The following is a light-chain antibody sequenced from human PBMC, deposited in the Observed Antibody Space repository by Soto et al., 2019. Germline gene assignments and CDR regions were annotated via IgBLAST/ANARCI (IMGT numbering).Light chain of an antibody. Sequence: EIVLTQSPGTLSLSPGERATLSCRASQSVSSSYLAWYQQKPGQAPRLLIYGASSRATGIPDRFSGSGSGTDFTLTISRLEPEDFAVYYCHQYSSSPRTFGGGTKVEIK. J-gene: IGKJ4*01. CDR3: HQYSSSPRT. V-gene: IGKV3-20*01. CDR2: GAS. CDR1: QSVSSSY.